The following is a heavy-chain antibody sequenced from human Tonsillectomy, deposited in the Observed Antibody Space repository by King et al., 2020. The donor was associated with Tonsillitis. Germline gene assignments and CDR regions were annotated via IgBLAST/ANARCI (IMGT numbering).Heavy chain of an antibody. CDR2: INTNTGNP. CDR3: ARGYKDGFDI. V-gene: IGHV7-4-1*01. CDR1: GYTFTKHA. J-gene: IGHJ3*02. Sequence: VQLVESGSEXKXXXXSVXVXCKXSGYTFTKHAVNWVRQAPGQGLEWMGWINTNTGNPTYAQGFTGRFVFSLDTSVTTAYLQIYSLKAEDTAVYYCARGYKDGFDIWGQGTMITVPS. D-gene: IGHD3-10*01.